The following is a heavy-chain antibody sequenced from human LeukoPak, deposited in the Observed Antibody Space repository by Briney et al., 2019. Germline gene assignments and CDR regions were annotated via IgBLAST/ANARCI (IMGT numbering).Heavy chain of an antibody. CDR3: AKDISAIFGVVTQAYYYYYGMDV. Sequence: ASVKVSCKASGYTFTGYYMHWVRQAPGQGLEWMGWINPNSGGTNYAQKFQGRVTMTRDTSISTAYMELSRLRSDDTALYYCAKDISAIFGVVTQAYYYYYGMDVWGQGTTVTVSS. D-gene: IGHD3-3*01. J-gene: IGHJ6*02. CDR1: GYTFTGYY. CDR2: INPNSGGT. V-gene: IGHV1-2*02.